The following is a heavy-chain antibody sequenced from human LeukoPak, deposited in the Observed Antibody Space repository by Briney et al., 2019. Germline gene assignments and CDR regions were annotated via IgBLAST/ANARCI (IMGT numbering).Heavy chain of an antibody. CDR1: GFTFSSYS. CDR3: ARGLGDYYYGMGV. V-gene: IGHV3-21*01. J-gene: IGHJ6*02. CDR2: ISSSSSYI. Sequence: GGSLRLSCAASGFTFSSYSMNWVRQAPGQGLEWVSSISSSSSYIYYADSVKGRFTISRDNAKNSLYLQMNSLRAEDTAVYYCARGLGDYYYGMGVWGQGTTVTVSS.